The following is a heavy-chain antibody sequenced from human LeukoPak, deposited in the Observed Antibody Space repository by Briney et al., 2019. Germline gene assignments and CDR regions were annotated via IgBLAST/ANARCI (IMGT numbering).Heavy chain of an antibody. V-gene: IGHV3-21*01. Sequence: PGGSLRLSCAASGFTFSSYSMNWVRQAPGKGLEWVSSISSSSSYIYYADSVKGRFTISRDNAKNSLYLQMNSLRAEDTAVYYCARGDDSSGYYYAVGIGYWGQGTLVTVSS. CDR1: GFTFSSYS. D-gene: IGHD3-22*01. CDR3: ARGDDSSGYYYAVGIGY. CDR2: ISSSSSYI. J-gene: IGHJ4*02.